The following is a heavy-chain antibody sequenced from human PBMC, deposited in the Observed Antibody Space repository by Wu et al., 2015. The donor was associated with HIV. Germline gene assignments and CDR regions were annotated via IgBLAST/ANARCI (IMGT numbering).Heavy chain of an antibody. CDR3: ARAPGVPAAKAALNWFDP. Sequence: QVQLVQSGAEVKKPGASVKVSCKASGYTFTGYYMHWVRQAPGQGLEWMGWINPNSGGTNYAQKFQGRVTMTRDTSISTAYMELSRLRSDDTAVYYCARAPGVPAAKAALNWFDPWGQGTLVTVSS. D-gene: IGHD2-2*01. CDR2: INPNSGGT. V-gene: IGHV1-2*02. CDR1: GYTFTGYY. J-gene: IGHJ5*02.